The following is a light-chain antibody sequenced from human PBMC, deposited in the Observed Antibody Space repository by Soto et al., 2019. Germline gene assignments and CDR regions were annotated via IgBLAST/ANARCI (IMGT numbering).Light chain of an antibody. CDR2: DNN. Sequence: QSVLTQPPSVSAAPGQKVTISCSGISSNIGNNYVSWYQQLPGTAPKLLIYDNNNRPSGIPDRFSGSKSGTSATLGITGLQTGDEADYYCGTWDSRLSVEVFGTGTKLTVL. CDR3: GTWDSRLSVEV. J-gene: IGLJ1*01. CDR1: SSNIGNNY. V-gene: IGLV1-51*01.